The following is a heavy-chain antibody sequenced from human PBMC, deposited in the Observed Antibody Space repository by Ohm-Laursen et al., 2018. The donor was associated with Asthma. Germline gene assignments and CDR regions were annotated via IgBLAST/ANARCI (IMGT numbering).Heavy chain of an antibody. CDR3: ARIGPEWELPGREYSLHH. CDR2: ISSSSSYI. J-gene: IGHJ1*01. V-gene: IGHV3-21*01. D-gene: IGHD1-26*01. Sequence: SLRLSCAASGFTFSSYSMNWVRQAPGKGLEWVSSISSSSSYIYYADSVKGRFTISRGNAKNSVYLQMNSLRAEDTALYYCARIGPEWELPGREYSLHHWGEGTLVTVSS. CDR1: GFTFSSYS.